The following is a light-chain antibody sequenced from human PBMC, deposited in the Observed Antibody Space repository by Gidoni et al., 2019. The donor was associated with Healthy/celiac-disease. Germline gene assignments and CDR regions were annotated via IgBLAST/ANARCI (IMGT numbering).Light chain of an antibody. CDR1: QSVLYSSNNKNY. Sequence: DIVMIQSPDSLAVSLCERATINCKSSQSVLYSSNNKNYLAWYQQKPGQPPKLLIYSASTRESGVPDRFSGSGSGTDFTLTISSLQAEDVAVYYCQQYYSTPFTFGPGTQVDIK. V-gene: IGKV4-1*01. CDR3: QQYYSTPFT. J-gene: IGKJ3*01. CDR2: SAS.